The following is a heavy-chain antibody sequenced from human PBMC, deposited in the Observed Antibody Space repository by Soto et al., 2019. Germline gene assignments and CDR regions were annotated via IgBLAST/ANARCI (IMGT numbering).Heavy chain of an antibody. CDR3: ARGGAIFGVFIRGESYYSGMDV. D-gene: IGHD3-3*01. V-gene: IGHV1-69*01. CDR2: IVPMFGTT. Sequence: QVQLVQSGAEVKKPGSSVKVSCKASGGTFSRYAISWVRQSPGQGLEWMGGIVPMFGTTTYAKNFQARVKSTADESTSTDYMELSSLRSEDTAVYYCARGGAIFGVFIRGESYYSGMDVWGQGTTVTVSS. J-gene: IGHJ6*02. CDR1: GGTFSRYA.